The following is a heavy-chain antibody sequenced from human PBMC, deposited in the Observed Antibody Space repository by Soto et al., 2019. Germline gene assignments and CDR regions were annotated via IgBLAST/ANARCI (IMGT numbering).Heavy chain of an antibody. CDR1: GYTFTSYG. CDR3: SRQSVVGTAFFDF. V-gene: IGHV1-18*01. D-gene: IGHD6-19*01. J-gene: IGHJ4*02. Sequence: QVQLVQSGAEVKKPGASVKGSCKASGYTFTSYGISWVRQAPGQGLEWMGWISAYNGNTNYAQKLQVRVTMTTDTSTITAHMELRSVRFDDTAVYYCSRQSVVGTAFFDFWGQGTLVTVSS. CDR2: ISAYNGNT.